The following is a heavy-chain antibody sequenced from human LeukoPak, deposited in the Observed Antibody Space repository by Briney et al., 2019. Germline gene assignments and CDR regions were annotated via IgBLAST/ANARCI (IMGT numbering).Heavy chain of an antibody. Sequence: GESLKISCKGSGYSFTSYWIGWVRQMPGKGLEWMGIIYPGDSDTRYSPSFQGQVTISADKSISTAYLQWSSLKASDTAMYYCARTYYYDSSGDYDAFDIWGQGTIVTVSS. D-gene: IGHD3-22*01. J-gene: IGHJ3*02. CDR3: ARTYYYDSSGDYDAFDI. CDR2: IYPGDSDT. CDR1: GYSFTSYW. V-gene: IGHV5-51*01.